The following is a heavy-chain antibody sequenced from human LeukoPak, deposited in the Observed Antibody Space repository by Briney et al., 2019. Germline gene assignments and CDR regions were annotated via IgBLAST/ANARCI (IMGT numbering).Heavy chain of an antibody. D-gene: IGHD6-19*01. V-gene: IGHV1-18*01. CDR1: GYAFTSYS. CDR2: ISAYTGNT. Sequence: ASVKVSCKASGYAFTSYSISWVRQAPGQGLEWMGWISAYTGNTSYAQNLQGRVTMTTDTSTSTAYMELRSLRSDDTAVYYCARERSIGCDYWGQGTLVTVSS. J-gene: IGHJ4*02. CDR3: ARERSIGCDY.